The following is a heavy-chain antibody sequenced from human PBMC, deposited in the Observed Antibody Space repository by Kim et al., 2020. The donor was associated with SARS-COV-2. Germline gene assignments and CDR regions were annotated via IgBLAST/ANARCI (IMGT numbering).Heavy chain of an antibody. CDR3: ARQRRFRFGEFPLDY. Sequence: SETLSLTCTVSGGSISSSSYYWGWIRQPPGKGLEWIGSIYYSGSTYYNPSLKSRVTISVDTSKNQFSLKLSSVTAADTAVYYCARQRRFRFGEFPLDYWGQGTLVTVSS. CDR1: GGSISSSSYY. V-gene: IGHV4-39*01. CDR2: IYYSGST. J-gene: IGHJ4*02. D-gene: IGHD3-10*01.